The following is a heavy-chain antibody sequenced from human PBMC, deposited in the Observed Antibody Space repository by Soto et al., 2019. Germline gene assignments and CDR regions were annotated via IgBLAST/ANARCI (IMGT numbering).Heavy chain of an antibody. CDR3: ARSPIPARPARFDP. J-gene: IGHJ5*02. Sequence: QVQLVESGGGVVQPGRSLRLSCAASGFTFSNYAMHWVRQAPGKGLEWVAVISFDGGNKYYADSVKGRFTISRDNSRNTLYLQMSSLRAEDTAVYFCARSPIPARPARFDPWGQGTLVTVSS. V-gene: IGHV3-30-3*01. CDR2: ISFDGGNK. CDR1: GFTFSNYA. D-gene: IGHD6-6*01.